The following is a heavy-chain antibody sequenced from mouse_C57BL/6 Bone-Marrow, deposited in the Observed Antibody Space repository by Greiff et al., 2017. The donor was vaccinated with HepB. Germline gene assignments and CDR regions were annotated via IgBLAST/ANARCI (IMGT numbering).Heavy chain of an antibody. CDR3: AILMTTGVAAYAMDY. V-gene: IGHV1-74*01. CDR2: IHPSDSDT. Sequence: QVQLQQPGAELVKPGASVKVSCKASGYTFTSYWMHWVKQRPGQGLEWIGRIHPSDSDTNYNQKFKGKATLTVDKSSSTAYMQLSSLTSEDSAVYYGAILMTTGVAAYAMDYWGQGTSVTGSS. D-gene: IGHD1-1*01. CDR1: GYTFTSYW. J-gene: IGHJ4*01.